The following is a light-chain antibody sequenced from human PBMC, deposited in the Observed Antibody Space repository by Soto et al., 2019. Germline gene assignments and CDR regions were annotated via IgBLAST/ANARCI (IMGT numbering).Light chain of an antibody. CDR2: ATS. Sequence: DNVLTQSPDTLSVSPGDRATLSCRASRIIGHNYLAWYQQKPGQAPRLLIYATSTRATGIPDSFSGSGSVTDFTLTISRLEPEDFAVYHCQQFGISPWTFGQGTKVDIK. J-gene: IGKJ1*01. V-gene: IGKV3-20*01. CDR1: RIIGHNY. CDR3: QQFGISPWT.